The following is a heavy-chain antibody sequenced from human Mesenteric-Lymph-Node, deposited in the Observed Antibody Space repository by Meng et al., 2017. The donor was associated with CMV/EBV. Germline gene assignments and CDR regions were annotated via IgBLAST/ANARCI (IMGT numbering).Heavy chain of an antibody. CDR2: INHSTRA. D-gene: IGHD2-15*01. J-gene: IGHJ4*02. CDR3: AIGRFCSGGRCYYEDY. V-gene: IGHV4-34*01. CDR1: GGSSSKYY. Sequence: YGGSSSKYYWSCTRQTPGKGLEWIGEINHSTRANYNPCLKSRVTISGDTSKNQCSLKLTSVTAADTAVYNCAIGRFCSGGRCYYEDYWGQGTLVTVSS.